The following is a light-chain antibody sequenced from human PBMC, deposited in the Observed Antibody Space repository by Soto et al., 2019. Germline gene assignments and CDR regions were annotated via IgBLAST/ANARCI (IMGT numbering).Light chain of an antibody. V-gene: IGKV3-20*01. CDR2: GAS. CDR1: QSVSSSY. CDR3: HQYNTYS. J-gene: IGKJ2*01. Sequence: EIVLTQSPGTLSLSPGERATLSCRASQSVSSSYLAWYQQKPGQAPRLLIYGASSSATGIPDRFSGSGSGTAFTLNSSNLQPDDFATYYCHQYNTYSFGQGTKLEIK.